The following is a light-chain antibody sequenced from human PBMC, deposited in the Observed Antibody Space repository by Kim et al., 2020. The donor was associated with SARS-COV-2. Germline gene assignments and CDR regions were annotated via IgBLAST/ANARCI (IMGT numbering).Light chain of an antibody. V-gene: IGKV3-11*01. CDR3: QQRRDWPT. J-gene: IGKJ1*01. CDR2: DAS. Sequence: AVSPGERATLSCRASQSVDFYLAWYQQKPGQAPRLLIHDASNRAAGIPARFSGSGSGTHFTLTIDSLQPEDFGVYYCQQRRDWPTFGQGTKVDIK. CDR1: QSVDFY.